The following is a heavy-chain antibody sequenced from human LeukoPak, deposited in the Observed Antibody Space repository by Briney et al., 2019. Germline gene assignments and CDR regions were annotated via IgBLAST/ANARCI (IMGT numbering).Heavy chain of an antibody. J-gene: IGHJ4*02. CDR3: ARFDIVEEGGPDY. Sequence: SETLSLTCNVSGGAIGRGDYYWSWIRQPPGKGLEWIGYIYHSGSTYYNPSLKSRITISVDTSKNQFSLKVTSVTAADTATYYCARFDIVEEGGPDYWGQGTLVTVSS. CDR1: GGAIGRGDYY. CDR2: IYHSGST. D-gene: IGHD2-15*01. V-gene: IGHV4-30-4*01.